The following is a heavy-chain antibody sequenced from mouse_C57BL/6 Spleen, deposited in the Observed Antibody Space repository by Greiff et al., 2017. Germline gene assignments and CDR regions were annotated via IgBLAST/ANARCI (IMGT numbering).Heavy chain of an antibody. Sequence: EVQLQQSGPELVKPGASVKISCKASGYSFTDYNMNWVKQSNGKSLEWIGVINPNYGTTSYNQKFKGKATLTVDQSSSTAYMQLNSLTSEDSAVYYCAGITTVVARWYFDVWGTGTTVTVSS. D-gene: IGHD1-1*01. J-gene: IGHJ1*03. V-gene: IGHV1-39*01. CDR2: INPNYGTT. CDR1: GYSFTDYN. CDR3: AGITTVVARWYFDV.